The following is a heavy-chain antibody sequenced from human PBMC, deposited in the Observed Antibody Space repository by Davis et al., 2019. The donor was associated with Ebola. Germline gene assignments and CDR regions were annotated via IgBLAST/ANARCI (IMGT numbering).Heavy chain of an antibody. CDR2: ITGGDGST. Sequence: GESLKISCAASGFTFSSHVMSWARQAPGKGLEWVSGITGGDGSTYYTDSVRGRFTVSRDDSKNTLYLQMNSLRAEDTAVYYCIGSWRWGQGTLVTVSS. V-gene: IGHV3-23*01. D-gene: IGHD3-16*01. J-gene: IGHJ4*02. CDR1: GFTFSSHV. CDR3: IGSWR.